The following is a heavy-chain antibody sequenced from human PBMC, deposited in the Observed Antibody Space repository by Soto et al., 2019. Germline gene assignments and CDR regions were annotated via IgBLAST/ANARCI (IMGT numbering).Heavy chain of an antibody. CDR1: GFPFRDYA. CDR2: ISGNGDSA. D-gene: IGHD6-19*01. V-gene: IGHV3-23*01. Sequence: VQLLESGGGLVQPGGSLRLSCAASGFPFRDYAMNWVRQAPGKGLEWVSDISGNGDSARYADSVKGRFTVSRDNSRDTLYLQMNSLRVDDTAVDYCGKERRGSGWSVCNFWGQGTLVTVSS. CDR3: GKERRGSGWSVCNF. J-gene: IGHJ4*02.